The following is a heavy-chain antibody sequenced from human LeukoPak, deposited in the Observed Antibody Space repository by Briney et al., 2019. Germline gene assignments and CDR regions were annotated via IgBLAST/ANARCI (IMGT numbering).Heavy chain of an antibody. D-gene: IGHD3-22*01. V-gene: IGHV4-31*03. J-gene: IGHJ4*02. Sequence: PSETLSLTCTVSGGSISSGGYYWSWLRQHPGKGLEWIGYIYYSGSTHYNPSLKSRVTISVDTSKNQFSLKLSSVTAADTAVYYCARDRDGTAYYPLDFRGQGTLVTVSS. CDR1: GGSISSGGYY. CDR2: IYYSGST. CDR3: ARDRDGTAYYPLDF.